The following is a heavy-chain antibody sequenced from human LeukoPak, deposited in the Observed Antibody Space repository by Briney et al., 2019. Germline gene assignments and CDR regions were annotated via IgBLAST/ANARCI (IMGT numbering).Heavy chain of an antibody. Sequence: GGSLRLSCAASGFTFSSYGMHWVRQAPGKGLEWVEVISYDGSNKYYADSVKGRFTISRDNSKNTLYLQMNSLRAEDTAVYYCAKTIYSGYDHWGYFDYWGQGTLVTVSS. CDR2: ISYDGSNK. CDR1: GFTFSSYG. CDR3: AKTIYSGYDHWGYFDY. D-gene: IGHD5-12*01. J-gene: IGHJ4*02. V-gene: IGHV3-30*18.